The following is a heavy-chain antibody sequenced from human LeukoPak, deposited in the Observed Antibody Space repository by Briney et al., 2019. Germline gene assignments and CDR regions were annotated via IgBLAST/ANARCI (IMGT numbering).Heavy chain of an antibody. CDR3: TRDRGAYTLYDY. J-gene: IGHJ4*02. CDR2: IRSKAYGETA. V-gene: IGHV3-49*03. D-gene: IGHD1-26*01. Sequence: PGGSLRLSCTASGFTFCDYAMSWIRQAPGKGLEWVGFIRSKAYGETADYAASVKGRFTISRDDSKAIAYLQMNSLKTEDTAVYPCTRDRGAYTLYDYGGQETLATVSS. CDR1: GFTFCDYA.